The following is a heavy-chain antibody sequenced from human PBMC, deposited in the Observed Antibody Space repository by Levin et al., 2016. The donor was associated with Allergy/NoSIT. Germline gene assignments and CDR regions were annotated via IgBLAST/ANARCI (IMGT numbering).Heavy chain of an antibody. D-gene: IGHD3-22*01. CDR2: IYESGSS. J-gene: IGHJ4*02. CDR1: NYSIRSGYY. Sequence: SETLSLTCDVSNYSIRSGYYWGWIRQPPGKGLEWIGTIYESGSSYYNPSLKSRVSMSVDTSKNQFSLKLSSVTAADTAVYYCARVYYDYSAYNRRNYFDHWGQGTLVTVSS. CDR3: ARVYYDYSAYNRRNYFDH. V-gene: IGHV4-38-2*01.